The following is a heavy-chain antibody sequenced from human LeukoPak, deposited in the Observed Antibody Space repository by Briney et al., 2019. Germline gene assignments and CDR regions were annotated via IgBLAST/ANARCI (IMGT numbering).Heavy chain of an antibody. CDR3: ATVVVPAAPLDY. V-gene: IGHV1-24*01. Sequence: ASVKVSCKVSEYTLTELSMHWVRQAPGKGLEWMGGFDPEDGETIYAQKFRGRVTMTEDTSTDTAYMELSSLRSEDTAVYYCATVVVPAAPLDYWGQGTLVTVSS. CDR1: EYTLTELS. D-gene: IGHD2-2*01. CDR2: FDPEDGET. J-gene: IGHJ4*02.